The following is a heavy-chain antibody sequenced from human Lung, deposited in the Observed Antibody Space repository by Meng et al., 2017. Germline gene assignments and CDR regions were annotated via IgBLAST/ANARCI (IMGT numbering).Heavy chain of an antibody. Sequence: QVQLQQWGAGLLKPSATLSLTCVVSGGSFSDYYWSWIRQPPGKGLEWIGEINHSGSTNYNPSLESRATISVDTSQNNLSLKLSSVTAADSAVYYCARGPTTMAHDFDYWGQGTLVTASS. J-gene: IGHJ4*02. CDR1: GGSFSDYY. CDR2: INHSGST. CDR3: ARGPTTMAHDFDY. V-gene: IGHV4-34*01. D-gene: IGHD4-11*01.